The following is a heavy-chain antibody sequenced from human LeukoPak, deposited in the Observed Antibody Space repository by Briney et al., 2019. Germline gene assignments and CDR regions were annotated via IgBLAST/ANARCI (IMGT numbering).Heavy chain of an antibody. J-gene: IGHJ4*02. CDR2: ISYSGNT. V-gene: IGHV4-59*01. D-gene: IGHD3-16*02. CDR3: ARYVWGSYPTFEDY. CDR1: GASISNYY. Sequence: SETLSLTCTVSGASISNYYWTWIRQPPGKGLEWIGYISYSGNTNYNPSFKSRVTISVDTSNNQFSLKLSSVTAADTAVYYCARYVWGSYPTFEDYWGQGTLVTVSS.